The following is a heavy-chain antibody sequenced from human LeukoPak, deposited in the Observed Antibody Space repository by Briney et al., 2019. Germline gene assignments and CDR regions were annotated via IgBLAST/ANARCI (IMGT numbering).Heavy chain of an antibody. D-gene: IGHD4-17*01. CDR3: AKVTLVTTRGYFDS. J-gene: IGHJ4*02. CDR1: GFTFSGYV. Sequence: GGSLRLSCAASGFTFSGYVMSWVRQAPGNGLEWVSSISGSGSNTYYADSVKGRFTISRDNSKNTLYLQMNSLRAEDTAAYFCAKVTLVTTRGYFDSWGQGTLVTASS. CDR2: ISGSGSNT. V-gene: IGHV3-23*01.